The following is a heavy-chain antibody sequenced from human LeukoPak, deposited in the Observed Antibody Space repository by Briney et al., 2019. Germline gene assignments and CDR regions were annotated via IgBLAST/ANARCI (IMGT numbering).Heavy chain of an antibody. CDR1: GGSISSYY. J-gene: IGHJ5*02. Sequence: SETLSLTCTVSGGSISSYYWSWIRQPAGKGLEWIGRIYTSGSTNYNPSLKSRVTISVDKSKNQFSLKLSSVTAADTAVYYCARDSLYCSGGSCSSKFDPGCQGTLVTVSS. V-gene: IGHV4-4*07. CDR3: ARDSLYCSGGSCSSKFDP. D-gene: IGHD2-15*01. CDR2: IYTSGST.